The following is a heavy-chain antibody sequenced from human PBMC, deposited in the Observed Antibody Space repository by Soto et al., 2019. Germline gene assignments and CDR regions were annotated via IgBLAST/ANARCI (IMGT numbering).Heavy chain of an antibody. V-gene: IGHV3-23*01. CDR2: ISGSGGST. D-gene: IGHD1-7*01. CDR1: GFTFSSYA. CDR3: AKGLGLHYYYYYMDV. J-gene: IGHJ6*03. Sequence: GGSLRLSCAASGFTFSSYAMSWVRQAPGKGLEWVSAISGSGGSTYYADSVKGRFTISRDNSKNTLYLQMNSLRAEDTAVYYCAKGLGLHYYYYYMDVWGKGTTVTVSS.